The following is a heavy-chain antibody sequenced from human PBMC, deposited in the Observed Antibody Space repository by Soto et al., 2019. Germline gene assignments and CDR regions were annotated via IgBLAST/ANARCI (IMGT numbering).Heavy chain of an antibody. D-gene: IGHD4-17*01. V-gene: IGHV1-18*01. CDR3: ARDLGGVVAALPGNEYGVPNPFDY. CDR1: GYTFTSYG. Sequence: ASVKVSCKASGYTFTSYGISWVRQAPGQGLEWMGWISAYNGNTNYAQKLQGRVTMTTDTSTSTAYMELRSLRSDDTAVYYCARDLGGVVAALPGNEYGVPNPFDYWGQ. J-gene: IGHJ4*01. CDR2: ISAYNGNT.